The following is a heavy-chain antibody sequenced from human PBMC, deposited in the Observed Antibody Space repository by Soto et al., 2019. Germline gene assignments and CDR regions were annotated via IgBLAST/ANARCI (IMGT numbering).Heavy chain of an antibody. D-gene: IGHD3-22*01. Sequence: QVHLQESGPGLVKPSETLSLSCTISGGSFNNDYWTWIRQSPGKGLEWIGYIFHSGITDYNPSVKSRVTISLDKSKNLFSLKLTSVAAAGTAVYYCARGRYFYDSAGYYGTLDSWGQGILVTVSS. CDR3: ARGRYFYDSAGYYGTLDS. V-gene: IGHV4-59*01. CDR2: IFHSGIT. J-gene: IGHJ5*01. CDR1: GGSFNNDY.